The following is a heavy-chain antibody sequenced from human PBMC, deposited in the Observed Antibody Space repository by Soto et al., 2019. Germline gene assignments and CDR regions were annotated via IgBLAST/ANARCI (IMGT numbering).Heavy chain of an antibody. D-gene: IGHD1-26*01. CDR2: INEGGTEK. CDR1: GFSFSTYW. CDR3: ARGWGAVDY. V-gene: IGHV3-7*05. J-gene: IGHJ4*02. Sequence: GGSLRLSCAASGFSFSTYWMNWVRQAPGKGLEWVANINEGGTEKYHGDSVKGRFTISRDNAKNALYLQMDSLRAGDTAVYYCARGWGAVDYWGQGTLVTVSS.